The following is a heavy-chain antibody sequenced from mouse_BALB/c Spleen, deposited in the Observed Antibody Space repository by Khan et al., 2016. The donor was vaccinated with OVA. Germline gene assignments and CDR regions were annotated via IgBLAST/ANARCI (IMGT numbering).Heavy chain of an antibody. CDR1: GFSLTNYD. CDR3: VRRGHYYGSFYWYFDV. Sequence: QVQLKQSGPGLVAPSQSLSITCTVSGFSLTNYDISWIRQPPGKGLEWLGVIWTGGDTNYNSAFMSRLSISKDNSKSQVFLKMNSLQTDDTAIYYFVRRGHYYGSFYWYFDVWGAGTTVTVSS. J-gene: IGHJ1*01. V-gene: IGHV2-9-2*01. CDR2: IWTGGDT. D-gene: IGHD1-1*01.